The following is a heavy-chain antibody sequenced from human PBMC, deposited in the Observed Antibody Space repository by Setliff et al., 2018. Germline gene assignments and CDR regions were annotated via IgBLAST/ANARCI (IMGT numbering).Heavy chain of an antibody. V-gene: IGHV3-53*01. D-gene: IGHD3-3*01. CDR2: TYRSGVT. CDR3: AKVLAIFGVVTDIGFYFDY. J-gene: IGHJ4*02. CDR1: GFSFSYYY. Sequence: PGGSLRLSCAASGFSFSYYYMSWVRQAPGKGLEWLSVTYRSGVTNYADSVKGRFSISRDNSKNTLYLQMNSLRAEDTAIYYCAKVLAIFGVVTDIGFYFDYWGQGSLVTVSS.